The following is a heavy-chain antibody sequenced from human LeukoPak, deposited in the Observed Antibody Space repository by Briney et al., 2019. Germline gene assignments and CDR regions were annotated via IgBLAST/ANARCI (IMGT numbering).Heavy chain of an antibody. Sequence: GASEKVSCKVSGYTLTELSMHWVRQAPGKGLEWMGGFDPEDGETIYAQKFQGRVTMTEDTSTDTAYMELSSPRSEDTAVYYCATRLLYSSGWYFDYWGQGTLVTVSS. D-gene: IGHD6-19*01. CDR3: ATRLLYSSGWYFDY. J-gene: IGHJ4*02. CDR2: FDPEDGET. V-gene: IGHV1-24*01. CDR1: GYTLTELS.